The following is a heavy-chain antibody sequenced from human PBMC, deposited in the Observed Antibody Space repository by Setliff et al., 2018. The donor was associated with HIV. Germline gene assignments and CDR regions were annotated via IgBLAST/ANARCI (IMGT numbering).Heavy chain of an antibody. V-gene: IGHV3-21*01. Sequence: PGGSLRLSCTASGFSLSSYSMNWVRLAPGKGLECVSFINSNGSFIFYADSVKGRFTISRDNAKNSLYLQMNSLRAEDTAVYYCAREPIAVAGKQDFDYWGQGTLVTVSS. CDR2: INSNGSFI. D-gene: IGHD6-19*01. CDR1: GFSLSSYS. CDR3: AREPIAVAGKQDFDY. J-gene: IGHJ4*02.